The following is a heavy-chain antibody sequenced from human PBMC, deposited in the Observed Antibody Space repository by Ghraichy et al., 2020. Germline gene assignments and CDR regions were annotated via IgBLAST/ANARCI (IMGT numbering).Heavy chain of an antibody. CDR1: GFTFSSYG. CDR3: ARDLSGDYGY. V-gene: IGHV3-33*01. D-gene: IGHD2-21*02. CDR2: IWYDGSNK. Sequence: GGSLRLSCAAAGFTFSSYGMHWVRQTPCKVLEWVAVIWYDGSNKYYADSVKGRFTISRDNSKNTLYLQMNSLRAEDTAVYYCARDLSGDYGYWGQGTLVTVSS. J-gene: IGHJ4*02.